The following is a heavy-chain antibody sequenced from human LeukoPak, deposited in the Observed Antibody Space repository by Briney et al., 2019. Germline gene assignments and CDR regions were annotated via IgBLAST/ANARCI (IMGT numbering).Heavy chain of an antibody. J-gene: IGHJ6*03. CDR2: IIPIFGTA. Sequence: SVKVSCKASGGTFSSYAISWVRQAPGQGLEWMGGIIPIFGTANYAQKFQGRVTITTDESTSTAYMELSSLRSEDTAVYYCAGVVTASQYYYYYYMDVWGKGTTVTVSS. CDR3: AGVVTASQYYYYYYMDV. V-gene: IGHV1-69*05. D-gene: IGHD2-21*02. CDR1: GGTFSSYA.